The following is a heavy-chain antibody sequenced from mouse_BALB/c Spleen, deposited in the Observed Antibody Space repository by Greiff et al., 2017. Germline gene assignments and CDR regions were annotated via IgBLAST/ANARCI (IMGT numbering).Heavy chain of an antibody. CDR3: ARDYDYDGNYAMDY. D-gene: IGHD2-4*01. J-gene: IGHJ4*01. CDR2: INPNNGGT. V-gene: IGHV1-18*01. Sequence: EVQLQESGPELVKPGASVKIPCKASGYTFTDYNMDWVKQSHGKSLEWIGDINPNNGGTIYNQKFKGKATLTVDKSSSTAYMELRSLTSEDTAVYYCARDYDYDGNYAMDYWGQGTSVTVSS. CDR1: GYTFTDYN.